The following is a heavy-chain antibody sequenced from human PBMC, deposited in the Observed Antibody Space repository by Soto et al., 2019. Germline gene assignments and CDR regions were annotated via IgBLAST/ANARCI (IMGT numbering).Heavy chain of an antibody. CDR1: EFTFSKCW. D-gene: IGHD3-22*01. CDR2: ISSSSSYI. J-gene: IGHJ3*02. Sequence: PGGSLRLSCAASEFTFSKCWMHWVRRAPGKGMVWVSSISSSSSYIYYADSVKGRFTISRDNAKNSLYLQMNSLRAEDTAVYYCARTSAVITTPAAFDIWGQVTMVTVSS. CDR3: ARTSAVITTPAAFDI. V-gene: IGHV3-21*01.